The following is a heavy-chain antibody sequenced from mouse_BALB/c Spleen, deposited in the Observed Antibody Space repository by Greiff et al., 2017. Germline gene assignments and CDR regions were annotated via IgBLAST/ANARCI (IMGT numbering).Heavy chain of an antibody. CDR3: ARYGNYVKYAMDY. CDR2: IWGDGST. V-gene: IGHV2-6-7*01. CDR1: GFSLTGYG. D-gene: IGHD2-1*01. J-gene: IGHJ4*01. Sequence: QVQLKESGPGLVAPSQSLSITCTASGFSLTGYGVNWVRQPPGKGLEWLGMIWGDGSTDYNSALKSRLSISKDNSKSQVFLKMNSLQTDDTARYYCARYGNYVKYAMDYWGQGTSVTVSS.